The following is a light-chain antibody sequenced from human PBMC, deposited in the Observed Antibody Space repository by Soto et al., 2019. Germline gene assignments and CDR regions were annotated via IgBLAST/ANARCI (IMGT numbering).Light chain of an antibody. CDR3: QQFNSYPRT. V-gene: IGKV1-13*02. Sequence: AIQLTQSPSSLSASVGDRVTITCRASQGINSALAWYQQKPGKAPKLLIYDASSLESGVPSRFSGSGSGTDFTLTISSLQPDDFETYYCQQFNSYPRTFGHGNKVDIQ. J-gene: IGKJ3*01. CDR2: DAS. CDR1: QGINSA.